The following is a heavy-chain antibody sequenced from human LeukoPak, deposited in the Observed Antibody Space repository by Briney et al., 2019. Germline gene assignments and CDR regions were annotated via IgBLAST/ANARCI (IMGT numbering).Heavy chain of an antibody. Sequence: SGPTLVKPTQTLTLTCTFSGFSLSTSGVGVGWIRQPPGKALEWLALIYWNDYERYSPSLKSRLTITKDTSKNQVVLTMTNVDPVDTATYYCTHYYDYWSGYLYYFDYWGQGTLVTVSS. J-gene: IGHJ4*02. CDR1: GFSLSTSGVG. CDR2: IYWNDYE. D-gene: IGHD3-3*01. V-gene: IGHV2-5*01. CDR3: THYYDYWSGYLYYFDY.